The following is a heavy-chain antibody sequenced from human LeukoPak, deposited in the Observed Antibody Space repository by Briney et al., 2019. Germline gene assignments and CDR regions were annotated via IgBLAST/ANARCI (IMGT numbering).Heavy chain of an antibody. D-gene: IGHD3-3*01. CDR1: GGSISSSSYY. CDR3: ARDGYYDFWSGYYSYYYYMDV. V-gene: IGHV4-61*02. Sequence: SETLSLTCTVSGGSISSSSYYWSWIRQPAGKGLEWIGRIYTSGSTNYNPSLKSRVTISVDTSKNQFSLKLSSVTAADTAVYYCARDGYYDFWSGYYSYYYYMDVWGKGTTVTVSS. CDR2: IYTSGST. J-gene: IGHJ6*03.